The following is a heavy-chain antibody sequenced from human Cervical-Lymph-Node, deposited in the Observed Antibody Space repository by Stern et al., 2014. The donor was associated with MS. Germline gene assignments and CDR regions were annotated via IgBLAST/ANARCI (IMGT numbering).Heavy chain of an antibody. D-gene: IGHD1-26*01. V-gene: IGHV4-59*01. Sequence: QVQLQESGPGLVKPSETVSLTCTVSGGSMSSKYWNWIRQPPGKGLEWIGYVYSDGSTNYNPPLKSRVIISLDTSTNQFSLSLTSVTAADTAVYYCARVTGRGTRQNWFDSWGQGTLVTVSS. CDR3: ARVTGRGTRQNWFDS. CDR2: VYSDGST. CDR1: GGSMSSKY. J-gene: IGHJ5*01.